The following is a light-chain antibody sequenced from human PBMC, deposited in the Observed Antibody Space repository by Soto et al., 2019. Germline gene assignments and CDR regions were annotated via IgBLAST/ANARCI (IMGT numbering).Light chain of an antibody. Sequence: QSVLTQPPSASGTPGQRVTISCSGSSSNIGSNTGNWYQQLPGTAPKLLIYSNNQRPSWVPDRFSGSKSGTSASLAISGLQSEDEADYYCAAWDDSLNGVVFAGGTKLTV. CDR3: AAWDDSLNGVV. J-gene: IGLJ2*01. CDR2: SNN. V-gene: IGLV1-44*01. CDR1: SSNIGSNT.